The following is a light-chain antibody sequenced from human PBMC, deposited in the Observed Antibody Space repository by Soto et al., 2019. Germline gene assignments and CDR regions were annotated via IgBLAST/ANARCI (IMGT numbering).Light chain of an antibody. CDR3: QQYSDWPRT. J-gene: IGKJ1*01. V-gene: IGKV3-15*01. CDR2: TAS. Sequence: EIVMTQSQATLSVSPGESVTLSCRASQSVSNNLSCYQQQPGQTPRLLIYTASIRATGVPASFSGSGSGTEFTLNISSLQSEASAVYYCQQYSDWPRTFGQGTKV. CDR1: QSVSNN.